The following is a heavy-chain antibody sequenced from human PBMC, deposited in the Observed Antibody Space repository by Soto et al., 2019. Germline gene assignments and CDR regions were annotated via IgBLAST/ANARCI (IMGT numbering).Heavy chain of an antibody. CDR3: ARQSPHFNLAFPIVYYFDY. Sequence: LSLTCTVSGGSISSSSYYWGWIRQPPGKGLEWIGSIYYSGSTYYNPSLKSRVTISVDTSKNQFSLKLSSVTAADTAVYYCARQSPHFNLAFPIVYYFDYWGQGTLVTVSS. J-gene: IGHJ4*02. CDR1: GGSISSSSYY. D-gene: IGHD3-3*02. CDR2: IYYSGST. V-gene: IGHV4-39*01.